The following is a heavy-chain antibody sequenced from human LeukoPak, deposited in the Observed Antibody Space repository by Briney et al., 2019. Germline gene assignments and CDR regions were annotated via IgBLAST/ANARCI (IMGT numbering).Heavy chain of an antibody. V-gene: IGHV3-48*03. J-gene: IGHJ4*02. Sequence: PGGSLRLSCAASGFTFSSYEMNWVRQAPGKGLEWVSNISTRGSTIYYADSVKGRFTISRDNAKNSLYLQMNSLRAEDTAVYYCARMFSSSFDYWGQGTLVTVSS. D-gene: IGHD6-13*01. CDR1: GFTFSSYE. CDR2: ISTRGSTI. CDR3: ARMFSSSFDY.